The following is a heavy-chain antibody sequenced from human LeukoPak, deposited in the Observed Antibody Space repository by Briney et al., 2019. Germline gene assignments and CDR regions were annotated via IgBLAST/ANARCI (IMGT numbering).Heavy chain of an antibody. D-gene: IGHD3-10*01. V-gene: IGHV3-23*01. Sequence: PGGSLRLSCAASGFTFSSYAMSWVRQAPGKGLEWVSAISGSGGSTYYADSVKGRFTISRDNSKNTLYLQMNSLRAEDTAVYYCAKGGHYYGSGRPFDYMDVWGKGTTVTVSS. CDR1: GFTFSSYA. CDR3: AKGGHYYGSGRPFDYMDV. CDR2: ISGSGGST. J-gene: IGHJ6*03.